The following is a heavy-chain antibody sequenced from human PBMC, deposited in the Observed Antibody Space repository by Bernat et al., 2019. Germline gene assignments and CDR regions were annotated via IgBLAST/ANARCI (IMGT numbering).Heavy chain of an antibody. J-gene: IGHJ4*02. Sequence: EVQLLESGGGLAQPGGSLRLSCAASGFTFSSYAMTWVRQAPGKGLEWVAAISGGGDTTYYPDSVKGRFTISRDNSKNTLNLQMNSLRAEDTAVYYCAKDRGDSTWYPEDYWGQGTLVTVSS. CDR3: AKDRGDSTWYPEDY. D-gene: IGHD6-13*01. CDR2: ISGGGDTT. V-gene: IGHV3-23*01. CDR1: GFTFSSYA.